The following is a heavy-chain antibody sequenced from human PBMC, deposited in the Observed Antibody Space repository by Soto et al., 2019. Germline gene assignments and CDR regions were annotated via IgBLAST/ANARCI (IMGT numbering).Heavy chain of an antibody. J-gene: IGHJ6*02. CDR2: IYWDDDK. Sequence: SGPTLVNPTQTLTLTCTFSAFSLSTGGVGVGWIRQPPGKALEWLALIYWDDDKRYGPSLRSRLTITKDTSKNQVVLTMTNMDPVDTATYYCVQSRCGGDCLQSYSSHSYYGLDVWGQGTTVTVSS. V-gene: IGHV2-5*05. CDR3: VQSRCGGDCLQSYSSHSYYGLDV. CDR1: AFSLSTGGVG. D-gene: IGHD2-21*02.